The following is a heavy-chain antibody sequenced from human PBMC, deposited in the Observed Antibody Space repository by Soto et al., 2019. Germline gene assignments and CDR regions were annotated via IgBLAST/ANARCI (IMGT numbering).Heavy chain of an antibody. D-gene: IGHD3-22*01. V-gene: IGHV3-11*01. CDR3: ARVRGDSRGSYYFDY. CDR2: ITSSATAK. CDR1: GFSLTDYY. Sequence: GGSLRLSCAVSGFSLTDYYMTWIRQAPWKGLEWVSHITSSATAKHYADSVKGRFTISKDKAENSLYLQMNSLRAEDTAMYYCARVRGDSRGSYYFDYWGQGTLVTVSS. J-gene: IGHJ4*02.